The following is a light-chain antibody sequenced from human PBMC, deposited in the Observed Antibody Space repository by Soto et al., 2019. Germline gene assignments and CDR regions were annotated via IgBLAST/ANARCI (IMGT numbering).Light chain of an antibody. CDR2: AAS. V-gene: IGKV1-12*01. J-gene: IGKJ5*01. Sequence: DIQMTQSPSSVSASIGDRVTITCRASQAIGSWLAWYQQKPGKAPQLLLYAASSLQRGVPSRISGSGSGTDFTLTISSLQPEDFATYYCQQANSFPITFGQGTRLEI. CDR1: QAIGSW. CDR3: QQANSFPIT.